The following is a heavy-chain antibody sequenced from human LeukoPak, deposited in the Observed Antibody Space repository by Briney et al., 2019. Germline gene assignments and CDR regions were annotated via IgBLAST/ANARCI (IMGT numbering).Heavy chain of an antibody. Sequence: PGGSLRLSCAASGFTFSSYSMNWVRQAPGKGLEWVSSISSSSSYIYYADSVKGRFTISRDNAKNSLYLQMNSLRAEDTAVYYCARDSGIGWELPTRLGYWGQGTLVTVSS. V-gene: IGHV3-21*01. D-gene: IGHD1-26*01. CDR1: GFTFSSYS. CDR3: ARDSGIGWELPTRLGY. CDR2: ISSSSSYI. J-gene: IGHJ4*02.